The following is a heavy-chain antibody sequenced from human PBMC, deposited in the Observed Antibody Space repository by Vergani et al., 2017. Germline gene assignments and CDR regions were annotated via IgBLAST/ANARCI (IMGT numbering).Heavy chain of an antibody. D-gene: IGHD5-24*01. CDR2: IYYSGTT. J-gene: IGHJ3*02. CDR1: GAYVGSGGYY. CDR3: ARDNALRWLQRNAFDI. V-gene: IGHV4-31*03. Sequence: QVQLQESGPGLVKASQTLSLTCSVSGAYVGSGGYYWTWVRQRPGMGLDWIGYIYYSGTTYYNPSLESRLTISLDTSENHLSLKLTSVTDADTAVYYCARDNALRWLQRNAFDIWGQGTMVTVSS.